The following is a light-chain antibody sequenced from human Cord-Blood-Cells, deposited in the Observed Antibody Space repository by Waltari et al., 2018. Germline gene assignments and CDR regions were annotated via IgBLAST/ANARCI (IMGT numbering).Light chain of an antibody. CDR3: SSYTSSSTYV. J-gene: IGLJ1*01. V-gene: IGLV2-14*01. CDR1: SSDVGCYDY. Sequence: QSGLTQPASVHGPPGQSITISCTRTSSDVGCYDYDPWYQQHPGKAPKLMIYDVSNRPSGVSNRFSGSKSGNTASLTISGLQAEDEADYYCSSYTSSSTYVFGTGTKVTVL. CDR2: DVS.